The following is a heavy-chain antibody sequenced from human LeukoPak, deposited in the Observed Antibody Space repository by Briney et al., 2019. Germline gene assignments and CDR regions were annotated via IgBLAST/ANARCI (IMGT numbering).Heavy chain of an antibody. D-gene: IGHD3-16*01. V-gene: IGHV1-24*01. CDR3: ATDGADLSPFDY. J-gene: IGHJ4*02. Sequence: ASVKVSCKVSGYSLRELSIHWVRQAPGRGLDWVGGFDPEKGETIYAQKFQGRVTMTEDTSTDTAYMELSGLTSEDTGVYYCATDGADLSPFDYWGQGTLVTVSS. CDR1: GYSLRELS. CDR2: FDPEKGET.